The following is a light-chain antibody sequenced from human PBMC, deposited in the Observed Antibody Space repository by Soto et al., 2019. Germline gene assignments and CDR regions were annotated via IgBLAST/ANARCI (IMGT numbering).Light chain of an antibody. Sequence: EIVMTQSPATLSVSPGERATLSCRASQSVSSNLAWYQQKPGQAPGLLIYGASTRATGIPARFSGSRSGAEFTLTINSLQSEDFAVYYCQPYNNWPLTFGGGTKVDI. V-gene: IGKV3-15*01. CDR1: QSVSSN. CDR3: QPYNNWPLT. CDR2: GAS. J-gene: IGKJ4*01.